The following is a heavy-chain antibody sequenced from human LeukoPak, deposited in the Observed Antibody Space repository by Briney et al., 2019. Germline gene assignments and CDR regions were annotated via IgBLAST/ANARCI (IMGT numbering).Heavy chain of an antibody. CDR3: AVEMATTASDY. V-gene: IGHV3-53*01. Sequence: GSLRLSCAASGFTFSSYVMSWVRQAPGKGLEWVSVIYSGGSTYYADSVKGRFTISRDNSKNTLYLQMNSLRAEDTAVYYCAVEMATTASDYWGQGTLVTVSS. CDR1: GFTFSSYV. CDR2: IYSGGST. J-gene: IGHJ4*02. D-gene: IGHD5-24*01.